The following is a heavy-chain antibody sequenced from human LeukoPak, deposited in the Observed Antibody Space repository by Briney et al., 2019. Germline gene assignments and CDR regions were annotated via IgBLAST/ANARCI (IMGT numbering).Heavy chain of an antibody. J-gene: IGHJ4*02. Sequence: GGSLRLSCADSGFTFSSYGMHWVRQAPGKGLEWVAVISYDGSNKYYADSVKGRFTISRDNSKNTLYLQMNSLRAEDTAVYYCAKNSIVVVVAATLDYWGQGTLVTVSS. CDR2: ISYDGSNK. D-gene: IGHD2-15*01. V-gene: IGHV3-30*18. CDR1: GFTFSSYG. CDR3: AKNSIVVVVAATLDY.